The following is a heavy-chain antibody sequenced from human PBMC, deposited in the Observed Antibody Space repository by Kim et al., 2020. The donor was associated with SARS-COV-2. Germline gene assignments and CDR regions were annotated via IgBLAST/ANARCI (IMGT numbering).Heavy chain of an antibody. J-gene: IGHJ4*02. CDR1: GGSFSGYY. CDR3: ARGYAGTPSIY. Sequence: SETLSLTCAVYGGSFSGYYWSWIRQPPGKGLEWIGEINHSGSTNYNPSLKSRVTISVDTSKNQFSLKLSSVTAADTAVYHCARGYAGTPSIYWGQGTLVTVSS. CDR2: INHSGST. V-gene: IGHV4-34*01. D-gene: IGHD2-8*01.